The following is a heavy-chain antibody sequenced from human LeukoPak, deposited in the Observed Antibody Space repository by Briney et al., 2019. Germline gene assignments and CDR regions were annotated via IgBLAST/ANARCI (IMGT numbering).Heavy chain of an antibody. D-gene: IGHD3-22*01. CDR3: ARARSSGYYYFDY. Sequence: GGSLRLSCAASGFTFSSYWMSWVRQAPGKGLEWVANIKQDGSEKNYVDSVKGRFTISRDNAKNSLYLQMNSLRAEDTAVYYCARARSSGYYYFDYWGQGTLVTVSS. CDR2: IKQDGSEK. CDR1: GFTFSSYW. J-gene: IGHJ4*02. V-gene: IGHV3-7*01.